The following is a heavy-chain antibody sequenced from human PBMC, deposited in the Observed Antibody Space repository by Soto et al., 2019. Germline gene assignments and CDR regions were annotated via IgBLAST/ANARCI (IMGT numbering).Heavy chain of an antibody. Sequence: PWESLKISCKGFGYKLDGYWIAWVLQMPGKGLELMGIIYTSDSDTRYRTSFQGQVTISADKSISSGYLQWSSLRASDTAMYYCARGGVSTRNLDPWGQGTLVSVSS. CDR2: IYTSDSDT. D-gene: IGHD3-3*01. CDR1: GYKLDGYW. V-gene: IGHV5-51*01. CDR3: ARGGVSTRNLDP. J-gene: IGHJ5*02.